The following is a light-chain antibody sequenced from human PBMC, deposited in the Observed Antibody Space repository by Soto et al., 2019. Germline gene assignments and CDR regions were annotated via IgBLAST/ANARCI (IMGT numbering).Light chain of an antibody. CDR3: QQYQNLWT. V-gene: IGKV4-1*01. J-gene: IGKJ1*01. Sequence: DIVMTQSPDFLAVSLGERATINCKSSQSVLYSANNKDHLAWYQQRPRQPPKLLISWASTRESGVPDRFSGSGYGTDFTLTISSLQAEDVAVYYCQQYQNLWTFGKWTKVDI. CDR2: WAS. CDR1: QSVLYSANNKDH.